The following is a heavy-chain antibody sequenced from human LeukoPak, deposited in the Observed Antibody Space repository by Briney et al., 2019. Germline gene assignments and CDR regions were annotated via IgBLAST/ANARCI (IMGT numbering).Heavy chain of an antibody. D-gene: IGHD4-17*01. Sequence: GGSLRLSCAASGFIVSSISMSWVRQAPGKGLEWVSVFYSGGSTDYADSVKGRFTISRDNSKNTLDLQLNSLRAEDTAVYYCARDWYYGDYPNLDYWGQGTLVTVSS. J-gene: IGHJ4*02. CDR1: GFIVSSIS. CDR2: FYSGGST. V-gene: IGHV3-66*01. CDR3: ARDWYYGDYPNLDY.